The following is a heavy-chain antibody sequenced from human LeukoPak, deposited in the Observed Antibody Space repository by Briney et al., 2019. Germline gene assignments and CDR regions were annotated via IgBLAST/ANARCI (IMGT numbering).Heavy chain of an antibody. CDR3: ATHRLVILDAFDI. CDR2: INQDGSEK. Sequence: PGGSLRLSCVASGFTFNNDWMSWVRQAPGKGLEWVANINQDGSEKYEVDSAKGRFTISRDNSKNTLYLQMNSLRAEDTAVYYCATHRLVILDAFDIWGQGTMVTVSS. V-gene: IGHV3-7*01. CDR1: GFTFNNDW. D-gene: IGHD3-9*01. J-gene: IGHJ3*02.